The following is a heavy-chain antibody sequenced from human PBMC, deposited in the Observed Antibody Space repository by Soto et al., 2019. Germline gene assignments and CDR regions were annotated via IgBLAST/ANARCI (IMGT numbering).Heavy chain of an antibody. V-gene: IGHV4-31*03. J-gene: IGHJ4*02. D-gene: IGHD4-17*01. CDR3: ARDGAYGDYFDS. Sequence: QVQLQESGPGLVKPSQTLSLTCTVSGGSISSGGYYWSWIRQHPGKGLEWIGYIYYSGSTYYNPSRKRRXXIXVXXSQSTFSLKLSSVTAADTAVYYCARDGAYGDYFDSWGQGTLVTVSS. CDR1: GGSISSGGYY. CDR2: IYYSGST.